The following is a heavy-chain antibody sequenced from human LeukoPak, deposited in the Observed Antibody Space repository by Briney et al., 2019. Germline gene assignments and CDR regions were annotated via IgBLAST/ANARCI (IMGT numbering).Heavy chain of an antibody. CDR3: ARDKEVRGVIGGMDV. V-gene: IGHV3-7*04. CDR1: GFTFSSYW. J-gene: IGHJ6*02. Sequence: GGSLRLSCAASGFTFSSYWMSWARQAPGNGLEWVANIKQDESEKYYVDSVKGRLTISRDNAKNSLYLQMNSLRAEDTAVYYCARDKEVRGVIGGMDVWGQGTTVTVSS. D-gene: IGHD3-10*01. CDR2: IKQDESEK.